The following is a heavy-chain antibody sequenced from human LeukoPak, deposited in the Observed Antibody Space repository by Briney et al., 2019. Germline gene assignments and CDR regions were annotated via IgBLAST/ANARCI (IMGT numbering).Heavy chain of an antibody. CDR3: ASRGATIDY. V-gene: IGHV4-38-2*01. D-gene: IGHD1-26*01. J-gene: IGHJ4*02. CDR1: GYSISSGYY. CDR2: IYHSGST. Sequence: PSETLSLTCAVSGYSISSGYYWGWIRQPPGKGLEWIGSIYHSGSTYYNPSLKSRVTISVDTSKNQFSLKLGSVTAADTAGYYFASRGATIDYWGQGTLVTVSS.